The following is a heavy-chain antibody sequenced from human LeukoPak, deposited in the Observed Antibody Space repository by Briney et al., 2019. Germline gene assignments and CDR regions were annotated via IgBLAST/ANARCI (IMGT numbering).Heavy chain of an antibody. CDR3: AREGQGLFRLIEEGDAFDI. CDR2: INPTSGGT. J-gene: IGHJ3*02. CDR1: GYTFTGYY. Sequence: ASVTVSCKASGYTFTGYYMHWVRQAPGQGLEWMGWINPTSGGTNYAQKFQGWVTMTRDTSISTAYMELSRLRSDDTAVSYCAREGQGLFRLIEEGDAFDIWGQGTMVTVSS. D-gene: IGHD3-9*01. V-gene: IGHV1-2*04.